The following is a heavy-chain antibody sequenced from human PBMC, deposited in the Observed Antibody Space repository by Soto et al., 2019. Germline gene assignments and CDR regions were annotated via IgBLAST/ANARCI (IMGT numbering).Heavy chain of an antibody. D-gene: IGHD3-10*01. CDR3: ARATGADKEDY. Sequence: EVQLVESGGGLVQPGGSLRLSCAASGFTFNSYWMSWVRQAPGKGLEWVANIKEDGSERYYLDSVKGRFTISRDNAKNYLYLKMDSRRAEATAVYYWARATGADKEDYWGREPWSPSPQ. V-gene: IGHV3-7*04. CDR1: GFTFNSYW. CDR2: IKEDGSER. J-gene: IGHJ4*02.